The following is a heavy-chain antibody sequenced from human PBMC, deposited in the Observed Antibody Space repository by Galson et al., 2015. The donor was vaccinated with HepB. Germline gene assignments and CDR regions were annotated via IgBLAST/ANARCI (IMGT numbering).Heavy chain of an antibody. V-gene: IGHV1-18*01. CDR3: ARVPGEYCSGGSCYRNLDY. Sequence: SVKVSCKASGYTFTSYGISWVRQAPGQGLEWMGWISAYNGNTNYAQKLQGRVTMTTDTSTSTAYMELRSLRSDDTAVYYCARVPGEYCSGGSCYRNLDYWGQGTLVTVSS. D-gene: IGHD2-15*01. J-gene: IGHJ4*02. CDR2: ISAYNGNT. CDR1: GYTFTSYG.